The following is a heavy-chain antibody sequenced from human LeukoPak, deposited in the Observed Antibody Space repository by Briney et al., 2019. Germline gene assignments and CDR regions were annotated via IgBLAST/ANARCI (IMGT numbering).Heavy chain of an antibody. CDR1: GYTFTSYY. Sequence: GASVTVSFKASGYTFTSYYIHWVRQAPGHGLEWMGVNTNYAQKFQGRVTMTRDTSTRTVYMEMSSLRSEDTALYYCARGSDYGDLDHWGQGTLVTVSS. V-gene: IGHV1-46*01. J-gene: IGHJ4*02. CDR2: NT. D-gene: IGHD4-17*01. CDR3: ARGSDYGDLDH.